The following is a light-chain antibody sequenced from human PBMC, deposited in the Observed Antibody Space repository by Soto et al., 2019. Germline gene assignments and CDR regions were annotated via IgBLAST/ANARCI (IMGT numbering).Light chain of an antibody. CDR2: DAS. Sequence: EIVLTHSPATLSLSPGERPTLSCRASHNVDSVVTGYQEKPGQAPRLLIYDASTRATGIPDRFSGGGSGAEFTLTINSLQSEDFAAYYCQPYNNWPLTFGGGTKVDIK. CDR1: HNVDSV. CDR3: QPYNNWPLT. V-gene: IGKV3-15*01. J-gene: IGKJ4*01.